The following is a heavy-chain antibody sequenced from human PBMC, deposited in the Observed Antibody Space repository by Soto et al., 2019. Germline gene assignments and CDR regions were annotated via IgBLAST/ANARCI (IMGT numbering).Heavy chain of an antibody. V-gene: IGHV1-69*13. CDR2: IIPIFGTA. J-gene: IGHJ3*02. Sequence: SVKVSCKASGGTFSSYAISWVRQAPGQGLEWMGGIIPIFGTANYAQKFQGRVTITADESTSTAYMELSSLRSEDTAIYYCWNPGSSHAAFDIWGQGTMVTVSS. CDR1: GGTFSSYA. CDR3: WNPGSSHAAFDI. D-gene: IGHD3-10*01.